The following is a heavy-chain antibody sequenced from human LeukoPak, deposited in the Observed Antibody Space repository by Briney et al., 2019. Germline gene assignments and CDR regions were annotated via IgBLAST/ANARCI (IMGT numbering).Heavy chain of an antibody. CDR2: INPNSGGT. J-gene: IGHJ4*02. CDR1: GYTFTGYY. CDR3: ARNEYDILTGYLPFDY. V-gene: IGHV1-2*06. Sequence: ASVKVSCKASGYTFTGYYMHWVRQAPGQGLEWMGRINPNSGGTNYAQKFQGRVTMTRDTSISTAYMELSRLRSDDTAVYYCARNEYDILTGYLPFDYWGQGTLVTVS. D-gene: IGHD3-9*01.